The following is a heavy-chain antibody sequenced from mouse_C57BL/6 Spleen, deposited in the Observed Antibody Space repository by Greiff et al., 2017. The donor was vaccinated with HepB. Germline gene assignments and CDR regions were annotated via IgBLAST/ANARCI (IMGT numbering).Heavy chain of an antibody. D-gene: IGHD1-1*01. Sequence: EVMLVESGGGLVKPGGSLKLSCAASGFTFSDYGMHWVRQAPEKGLEWVAYISSGSSTIYYADTVKGRFTISRDNAKNTLFLQMTSLRSEDTAMYYCARQGTTVVDWYFDVWGTGTTVTVSS. CDR3: ARQGTTVVDWYFDV. V-gene: IGHV5-17*01. CDR1: GFTFSDYG. CDR2: ISSGSSTI. J-gene: IGHJ1*03.